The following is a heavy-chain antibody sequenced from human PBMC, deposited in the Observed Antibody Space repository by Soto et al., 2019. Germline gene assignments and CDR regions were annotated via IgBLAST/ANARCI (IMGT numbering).Heavy chain of an antibody. CDR2: IYATGTT. V-gene: IGHV4-4*07. CDR3: VRDGTKTLRAWFDP. Sequence: KPSETLSLTCTVSVDSIIGFYWSWIRKSAGKGLEWIGRIYATGTTDYNPSLKSRVMMSVDTSKKQFSLKLRSVTAADTALYYCVRDGTKTLRAWFDPWGQGISVTVS. D-gene: IGHD1-1*01. CDR1: VDSIIGFY. J-gene: IGHJ5*02.